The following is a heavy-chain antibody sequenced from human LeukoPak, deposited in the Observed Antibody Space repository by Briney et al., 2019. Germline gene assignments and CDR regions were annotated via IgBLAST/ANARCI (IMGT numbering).Heavy chain of an antibody. CDR1: GFTFDDYG. D-gene: IGHD3-3*01. Sequence: PGGSLRLSCAASGFTFDDYGMSWVRQAPGKGLEWVSGINCNGGSTGYADSVKGRFTISRDNAKNSLYLQMNSLRAEDTALYYCARVSYTIFGVVTNYFDYWGQGTLVTVSS. J-gene: IGHJ4*02. V-gene: IGHV3-20*04. CDR2: INCNGGST. CDR3: ARVSYTIFGVVTNYFDY.